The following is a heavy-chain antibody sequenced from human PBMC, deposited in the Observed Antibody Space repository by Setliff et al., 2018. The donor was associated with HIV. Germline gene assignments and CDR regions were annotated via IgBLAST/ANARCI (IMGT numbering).Heavy chain of an antibody. D-gene: IGHD3-16*01. J-gene: IGHJ4*02. CDR2: IDPDRGET. Sequence: VASVKVSCKASGYTFTSYGISWVRQAPGQGLEWMGLIDPDRGETVYAEKFQGRVTITADRSKDIAYMKLSSLRYEDTAMYYCAWGTQRPIDSWGQGTLVTVSS. CDR1: GYTFTSYG. CDR3: AWGTQRPIDS. V-gene: IGHV1-8*02.